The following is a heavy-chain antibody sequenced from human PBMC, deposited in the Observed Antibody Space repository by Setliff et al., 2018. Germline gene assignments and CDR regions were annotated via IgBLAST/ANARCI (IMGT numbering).Heavy chain of an antibody. CDR1: GGSISSISYY. CDR3: ASCRYQVPYDY. J-gene: IGHJ6*04. Sequence: PSETLSLTCTVPGGSISSISYYWGWIRQPPGKGLEWIGTVYDSGTTYYNPSLKSRVTIFVDTSKNQFSLNLNSVTAADTGVYYCASCRYQVPYDYWGKGTTVTVSS. V-gene: IGHV4-39*01. CDR2: VYDSGTT. D-gene: IGHD2-2*01.